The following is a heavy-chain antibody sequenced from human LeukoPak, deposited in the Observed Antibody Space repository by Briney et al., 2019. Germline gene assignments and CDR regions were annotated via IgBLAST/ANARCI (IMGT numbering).Heavy chain of an antibody. CDR1: GYTFPTTTYG. D-gene: IGHD6-19*01. CDR3: AGVGGIAVAGYDAFDR. J-gene: IGHJ3*01. CDR2: ISHYNGKP. Sequence: ASVPVSCQASGYTFPTTTYGIGWPPQPPGQRLEGMGCISHYNGKPKYPQKFQGRVTMTKDTYTTPAYTELRSRSSDAPAVHSGAGVGGIAVAGYDAFDRWGQGTMVTVSS. V-gene: IGHV1-18*01.